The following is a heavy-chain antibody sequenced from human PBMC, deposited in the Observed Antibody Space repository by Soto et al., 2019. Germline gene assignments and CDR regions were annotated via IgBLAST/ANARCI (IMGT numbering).Heavy chain of an antibody. Sequence: ASVKVSCKASGYTFTSYGISWVRQAPGQGLEWMGWISAYNGNTNYAQKLQGRVTMTTDTSTSTAYMELRGLRSDDTAVYYCAIVAPAVPHRDYYNYYMDVWGKGTTVTVSS. D-gene: IGHD2-2*01. J-gene: IGHJ6*03. CDR2: ISAYNGNT. CDR3: AIVAPAVPHRDYYNYYMDV. V-gene: IGHV1-18*01. CDR1: GYTFTSYG.